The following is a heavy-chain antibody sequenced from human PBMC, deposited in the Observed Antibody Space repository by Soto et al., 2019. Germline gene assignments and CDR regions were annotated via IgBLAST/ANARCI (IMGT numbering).Heavy chain of an antibody. V-gene: IGHV1-69*13. J-gene: IGHJ1*01. Sequence: SVKVSCKTSGGNFNTYALTWVRQAPGQGLEWIGGIIPMFDIKNVAQRFQGRVTLNADDSMTTAYMEMTSLRSDDTAVYYCAKEAGNHWGQGTLVTVSS. CDR2: IIPMFDIK. CDR3: AKEAGNH. D-gene: IGHD3-10*01. CDR1: GGNFNTYA.